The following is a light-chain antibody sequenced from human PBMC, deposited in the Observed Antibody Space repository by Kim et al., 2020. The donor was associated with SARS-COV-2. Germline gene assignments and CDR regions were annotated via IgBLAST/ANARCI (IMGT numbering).Light chain of an antibody. J-gene: IGKJ1*01. Sequence: ETVLTQSPGTLSLSPGERATLSCRASQSVSSSYLAWYQQKPGQAPRLLIYGASSRATGIPDRFSGSGSGTDFTLTISRLEPEDFAVYYCQQYGSSPRTFGKGTKVDIK. CDR3: QQYGSSPRT. CDR2: GAS. CDR1: QSVSSSY. V-gene: IGKV3-20*01.